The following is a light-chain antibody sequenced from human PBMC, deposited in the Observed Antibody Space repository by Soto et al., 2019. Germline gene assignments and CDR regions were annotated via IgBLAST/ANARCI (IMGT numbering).Light chain of an antibody. V-gene: IGLV2-14*01. CDR1: SSDVGGYNY. Sequence: QSVLTQPASVSGSPGQSITISCTGTSSDVGGYNYVSWYQQHPGKAPKLMIYEVSNRPSGVSNRFSGSKSGNTASLTISGLQAEDEADYYCSSYTSSSTGVFGGETKLTVL. CDR3: SSYTSSSTGV. J-gene: IGLJ3*02. CDR2: EVS.